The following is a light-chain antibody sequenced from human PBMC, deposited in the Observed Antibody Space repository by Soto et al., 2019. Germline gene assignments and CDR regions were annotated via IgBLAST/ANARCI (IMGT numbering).Light chain of an antibody. J-gene: IGLJ2*01. CDR1: SGHSNYA. Sequence: QLVLTQSPSASASLGASVKLTCTLSSGHSNYAIAWHQQQPEKGPRYLMKLNRDGSHSKGDGIPNRFSGSSSGAERYLTISSLQSEDGADSYCQTWGTGIVIFGGGTKLTVL. V-gene: IGLV4-69*01. CDR2: LNRDGSH. CDR3: QTWGTGIVI.